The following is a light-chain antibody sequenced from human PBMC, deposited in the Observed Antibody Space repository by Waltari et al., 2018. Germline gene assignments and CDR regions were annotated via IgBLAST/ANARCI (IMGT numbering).Light chain of an antibody. CDR2: GAS. V-gene: IGKV3-20*01. CDR3: QQYGSSPFG. J-gene: IGKJ3*01. Sequence: EIVLTQSPGTLSLSPGERATLSCRASQSVSSSYLAWYQQKPGQAPRLLIYGASSRATGIPDRFSGSGSGTDFTRTISRLEPEDFAVYYCQQYGSSPFGFGPGTKVDIK. CDR1: QSVSSSY.